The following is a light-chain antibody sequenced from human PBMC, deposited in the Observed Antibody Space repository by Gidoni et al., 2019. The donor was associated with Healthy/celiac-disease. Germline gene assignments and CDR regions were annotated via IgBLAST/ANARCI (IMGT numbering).Light chain of an antibody. CDR3: CSYAGSYTPVV. J-gene: IGLJ2*01. CDR2: DVS. CDR1: SSDVGGYNY. V-gene: IGLV2-11*01. Sequence: QSALTQPRSVSGYPGQSVTISCTGTSSDVGGYNYVSWYQQHPGKAPTLMIYDVSKRPSGVPDRFSGSKSGNTASLTISGLQAEDEADYYCCSYAGSYTPVVFGGGTKLTVL.